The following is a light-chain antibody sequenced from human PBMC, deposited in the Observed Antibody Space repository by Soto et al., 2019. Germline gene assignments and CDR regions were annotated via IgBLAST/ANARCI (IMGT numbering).Light chain of an antibody. J-gene: IGKJ5*01. Sequence: EIVLTQSPGTLSLSPGERATLSCRASQSVRSSYFAWYQQKPGQAPRLLIYGASNRATGIPARFSGSGSGTDFTLTISSLEPEDFAVYYCQQRSNWPPDTFGQGTRLEIK. CDR1: QSVRSSY. V-gene: IGKV3-11*01. CDR2: GAS. CDR3: QQRSNWPPDT.